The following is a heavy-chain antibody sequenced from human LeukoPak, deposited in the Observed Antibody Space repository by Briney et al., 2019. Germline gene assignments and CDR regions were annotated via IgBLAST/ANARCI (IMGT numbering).Heavy chain of an antibody. D-gene: IGHD3-10*01. Sequence: GASVKVSCKASGYTFTSYDINWVRQATGQGLKWMGWISAYNGNTNYAQKLQGRVTMTTDTSTSTAYMELRSLRSDDTAVYYCATGLLWFGEGFDPWGQGTLVTVSS. J-gene: IGHJ5*02. CDR1: GYTFTSYD. CDR2: ISAYNGNT. V-gene: IGHV1-18*01. CDR3: ATGLLWFGEGFDP.